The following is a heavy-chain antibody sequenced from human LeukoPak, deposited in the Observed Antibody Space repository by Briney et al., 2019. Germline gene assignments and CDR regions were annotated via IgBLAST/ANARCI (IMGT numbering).Heavy chain of an antibody. CDR3: ARPKPRYCSSTSCYANNWFDP. J-gene: IGHJ5*02. CDR2: INHSGST. CDR1: GGSFSGYY. V-gene: IGHV4-34*01. D-gene: IGHD2-2*01. Sequence: PSETLSLTCAVYGGSFSGYYWSWIRQPPGKGLEWIGEINHSGSTNYNPSLKSRVTISVDTSKNQFSLKLSSVTAADTAVYYCARPKPRYCSSTSCYANNWFDPWGQGTLVTVSS.